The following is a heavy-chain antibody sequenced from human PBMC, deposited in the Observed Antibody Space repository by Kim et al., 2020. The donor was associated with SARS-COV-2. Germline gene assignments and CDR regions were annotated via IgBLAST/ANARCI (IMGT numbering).Heavy chain of an antibody. D-gene: IGHD3-3*01. Sequence: YYADSGKGRLTISRDNAKNTLYLQMNSLRAEDTAVYYCAKDDLWSGYYLDYGGQGNLVTVSS. CDR3: AKDDLWSGYYLDY. V-gene: IGHV3-30*02. J-gene: IGHJ4*02.